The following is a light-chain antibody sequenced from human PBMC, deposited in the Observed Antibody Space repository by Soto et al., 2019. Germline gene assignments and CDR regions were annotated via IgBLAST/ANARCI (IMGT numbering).Light chain of an antibody. CDR3: QQYGGSIT. J-gene: IGKJ5*01. Sequence: EIVLTQSPGTLSLSPGERATLSCRASQSVSSTYLAWYQQKPGQAPRLLIYSASSRATGVPERFSGSGSGTDFTLTISRLEPEDLAVYFCQQYGGSITFGQGTRLEIE. CDR2: SAS. CDR1: QSVSSTY. V-gene: IGKV3-20*01.